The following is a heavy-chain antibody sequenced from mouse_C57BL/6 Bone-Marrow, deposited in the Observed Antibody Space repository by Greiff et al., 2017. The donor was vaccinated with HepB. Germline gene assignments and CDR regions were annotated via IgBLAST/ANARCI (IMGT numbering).Heavy chain of an antibody. Sequence: QVQLQQSGAELVMPGASVKLSCKASGYTFTSYWMHWVKQRPGQGLEWIGEIDPSDSYTNYNQKFKGKSTLTVDKSSSTAYMQLSSLTSEDSAVYYCARSGGQLSYWGQGTTLTVSS. CDR1: GYTFTSYW. V-gene: IGHV1-69*01. J-gene: IGHJ2*01. CDR2: IDPSDSYT. D-gene: IGHD3-2*02. CDR3: ARSGGQLSY.